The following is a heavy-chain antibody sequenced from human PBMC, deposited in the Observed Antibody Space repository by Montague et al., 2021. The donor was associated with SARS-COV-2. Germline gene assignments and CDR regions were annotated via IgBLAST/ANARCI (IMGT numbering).Heavy chain of an antibody. V-gene: IGHV4-39*01. CDR3: ARRVTGTTVHYYYYGMDV. J-gene: IGHJ6*02. CDR2: IYYSGST. Sequence: SETLSLTCTVSGGSISSSSYYWGWIRQPPGKGLEWIGSIYYSGSTYYNPSLKSRVTIPVDTSKNQFSLKLSSVTAADTAVYYCARRVTGTTVHYYYYGMDVWGQGPRSPSP. CDR1: GGSISSSSYY. D-gene: IGHD1-20*01.